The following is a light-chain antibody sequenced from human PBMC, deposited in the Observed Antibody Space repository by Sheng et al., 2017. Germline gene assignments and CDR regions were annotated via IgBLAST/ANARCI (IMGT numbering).Light chain of an antibody. CDR2: AAA. CDR1: QSVIDNF. J-gene: IGKJ4*01. Sequence: EIVLTQSPGTLSLSPGERATLSCRASQSVIDNFLAWYQQKPGRAPRLLMYAAATRATGIPDRFSGSGSGTDFTLIISRLEPEDFAVYYCQQYGSSPLTFGGGPKVEIK. V-gene: IGKV3-20*01. CDR3: QQYGSSPLT.